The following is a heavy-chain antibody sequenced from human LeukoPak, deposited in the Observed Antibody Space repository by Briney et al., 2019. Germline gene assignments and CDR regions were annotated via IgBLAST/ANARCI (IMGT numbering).Heavy chain of an antibody. J-gene: IGHJ4*02. CDR3: ARHRGSGSSPIPFDY. V-gene: IGHV4-39*01. Sequence: PSETLSLTCAVSGASIITGSPYWGWIRQSPGKGPEWIGTVYYSGSIYYNPSLKSRVTLSVGTSKNQFSLRLTSVTASDTAVYFCARHRGSGSSPIPFDYWGQGTLVTVSS. CDR1: GASIITGSPY. D-gene: IGHD3-10*01. CDR2: VYYSGSI.